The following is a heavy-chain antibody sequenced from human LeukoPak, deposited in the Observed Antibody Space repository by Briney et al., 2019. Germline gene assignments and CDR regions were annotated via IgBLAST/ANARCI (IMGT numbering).Heavy chain of an antibody. CDR3: AKDNHDSNSDTYWFFDL. V-gene: IGHV3-11*04. Sequence: GGSLRLSCAASGFTFSDYYMAWIRQAPGKGLEWVSYISSSGSTIYYADSVKGRFTISRDNAKNSLYLQMNSLRVEDTAVYYCAKDNHDSNSDTYWFFDLWGRGTLVTVSS. J-gene: IGHJ2*01. CDR2: ISSSGSTI. D-gene: IGHD3-22*01. CDR1: GFTFSDYY.